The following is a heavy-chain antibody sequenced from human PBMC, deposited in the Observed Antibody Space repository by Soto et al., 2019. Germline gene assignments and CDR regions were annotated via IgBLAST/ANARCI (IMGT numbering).Heavy chain of an antibody. J-gene: IGHJ4*02. Sequence: ASVKVSCKASGYTFTSYGISWVRQAPGQGLEWMGWISAYNGNTNYAQKLQGRVTMTTDTSTSTAYMELRSLRSDDTAVYYCARDRTLSQKVRGVIIKPFDYWGQGTLVTVSS. CDR2: ISAYNGNT. CDR1: GYTFTSYG. CDR3: ARDRTLSQKVRGVIIKPFDY. V-gene: IGHV1-18*04. D-gene: IGHD3-10*01.